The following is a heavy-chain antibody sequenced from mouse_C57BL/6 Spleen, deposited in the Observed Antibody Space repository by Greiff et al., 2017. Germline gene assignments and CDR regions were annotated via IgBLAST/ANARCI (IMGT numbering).Heavy chain of an antibody. CDR1: GYTFTDYY. Sequence: EVQLQQSGPELVKPGASVKISCKASGYTFTDYYMNWVKQSHGKSLEWIGDINPNNGGTSYNQKFKGKATLTVDKSSSTAYMELRSLTSEDSAVYYCARVGSSFAYWGQGTLVTVSA. J-gene: IGHJ3*01. CDR2: INPNNGGT. D-gene: IGHD6-1*01. V-gene: IGHV1-26*01. CDR3: ARVGSSFAY.